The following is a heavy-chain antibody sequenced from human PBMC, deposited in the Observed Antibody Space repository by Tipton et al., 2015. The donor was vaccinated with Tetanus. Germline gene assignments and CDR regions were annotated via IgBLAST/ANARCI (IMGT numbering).Heavy chain of an antibody. Sequence: GSLRLSCVASGFNFNSYSMNWVRQAPGKGLEWISSIVGSSAYIYYADSVKGRFTVSRDNAKNSLYLEMNSLKAEDTAVYYCARENGGYDYYYYYGMDVWGQGTTVTVSS. D-gene: IGHD5-12*01. CDR3: ARENGGYDYYYYYGMDV. V-gene: IGHV3-21*01. CDR2: IVGSSAYI. J-gene: IGHJ6*02. CDR1: GFNFNSYS.